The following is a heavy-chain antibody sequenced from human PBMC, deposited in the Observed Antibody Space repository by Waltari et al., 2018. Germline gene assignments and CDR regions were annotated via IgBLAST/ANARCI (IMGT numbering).Heavy chain of an antibody. V-gene: IGHV7-4-1*01. J-gene: IGHJ4*02. CDR3: SREAVVGTNTSVDY. CDR1: GYTFTDYP. Sequence: QVHLEQSGSELKRPGASVRISCLTSGYTFTDYPINWGRRAPGQGRQWLGWVNTQSGNPTDAQGLSGRFVLSVDTSVAAAYLEIDSLTTSDSAVYFWSREAVVGTNTSVDYWGRGTLVTV. D-gene: IGHD2-21*01. CDR2: VNTQSGNP.